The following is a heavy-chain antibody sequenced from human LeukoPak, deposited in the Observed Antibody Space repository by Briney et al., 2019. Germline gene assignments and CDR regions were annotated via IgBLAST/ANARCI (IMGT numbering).Heavy chain of an antibody. V-gene: IGHV1-3*01. Sequence: ASVKVSCKASGYTFTSYAMHWVRRAPGQRLEWMGWINAGNGDTKYSQKFQGRVTIAKDTSASTAYMELSSLRSEDTAVYYCARDRGGTGDFDYWGQGTLVTVSS. CDR1: GYTFTSYA. J-gene: IGHJ4*02. D-gene: IGHD1-1*01. CDR3: ARDRGGTGDFDY. CDR2: INAGNGDT.